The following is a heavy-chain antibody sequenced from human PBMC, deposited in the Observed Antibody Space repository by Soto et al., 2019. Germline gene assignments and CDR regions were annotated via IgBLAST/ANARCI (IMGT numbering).Heavy chain of an antibody. Sequence: QVQLVESGGGVVQPGRSLRLSCAASGFTFSSYGMHWVRQAPGKGLEWVAVIYSGGSTYYADSVKGRFTISRDNSKNTLYLQMNSLRAEDTAVYYCARASPPQGWLVPLFDYWGQGTLVTVSS. CDR3: ARASPPQGWLVPLFDY. CDR1: GFTFSSYG. J-gene: IGHJ4*02. D-gene: IGHD6-19*01. CDR2: IYSGGST. V-gene: IGHV3-NL1*01.